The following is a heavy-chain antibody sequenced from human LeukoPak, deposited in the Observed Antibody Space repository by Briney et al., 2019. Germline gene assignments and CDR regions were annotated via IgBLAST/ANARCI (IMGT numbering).Heavy chain of an antibody. CDR2: IYYSGST. J-gene: IGHJ3*02. D-gene: IGHD2-15*01. Sequence: KPSETLSLTCTVSGGSISSYYWSWIRQPPGKGLEWIGYIYYSGSTNYNPSLKSRVTISVDTSKNQFSLKLSSVTAADTAVYYCARAHDIVVAVAATHDAFDIWGQGTMVTVSS. CDR3: ARAHDIVVAVAATHDAFDI. V-gene: IGHV4-59*01. CDR1: GGSISSYY.